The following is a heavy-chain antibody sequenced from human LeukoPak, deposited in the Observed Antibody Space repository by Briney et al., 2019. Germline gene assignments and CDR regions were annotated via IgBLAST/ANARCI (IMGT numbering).Heavy chain of an antibody. Sequence: GESLKISCKGSGYSFTSNWIGWVRQMPGKGLEWMGIIYPGDSDTRYSPSFQGQVTISADKSISTAYLQWSSLKASDTAMYYCARVPFRPRWYYYGMDVWGQGTTVTVSS. D-gene: IGHD2-2*01. CDR1: GYSFTSNW. J-gene: IGHJ6*02. V-gene: IGHV5-51*01. CDR3: ARVPFRPRWYYYGMDV. CDR2: IYPGDSDT.